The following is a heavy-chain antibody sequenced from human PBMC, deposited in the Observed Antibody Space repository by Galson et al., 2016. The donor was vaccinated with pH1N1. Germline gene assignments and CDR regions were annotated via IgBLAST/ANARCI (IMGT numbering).Heavy chain of an antibody. CDR2: IYSGGNT. V-gene: IGHV3-53*01. CDR3: ARGYPVFSYYGMDV. CDR1: GFTVSPND. Sequence: SLRLSCAASGFTVSPNDMSWFRQAPGKGLEWVSVIYSGGNTYYTDSVKGRFTISRDSSKNTLYLQMNSLRPEDTAVYYCARGYPVFSYYGMDVWGQGTTVTVSS. J-gene: IGHJ6*02. D-gene: IGHD2-15*01.